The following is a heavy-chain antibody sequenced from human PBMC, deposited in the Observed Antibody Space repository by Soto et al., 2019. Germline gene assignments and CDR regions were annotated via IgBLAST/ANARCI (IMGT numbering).Heavy chain of an antibody. Sequence: ASVKVSCKASGYTFTSYYMHWVRQAPGQGLEWMGIINPSGGSTSYAQKFQGGVTMTRDTSTSTVYMELSSLRSEDTAVYYCARSIAAAGTAPYYYYYGMDVWGQGTTVTVSS. CDR1: GYTFTSYY. CDR3: ARSIAAAGTAPYYYYYGMDV. V-gene: IGHV1-46*01. D-gene: IGHD6-13*01. CDR2: INPSGGST. J-gene: IGHJ6*02.